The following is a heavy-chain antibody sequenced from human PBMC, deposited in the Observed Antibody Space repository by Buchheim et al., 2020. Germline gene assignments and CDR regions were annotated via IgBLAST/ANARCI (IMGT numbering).Heavy chain of an antibody. V-gene: IGHV3-7*01. J-gene: IGHJ6*02. CDR3: ARGTRDYYGMDV. CDR1: GFTFSSYW. CDR2: IKEDGSEG. Sequence: EVQLVESGGGLVQPGGSLRLSCAASGFTFSSYWMTWVRQAPGKGLEWVANIKEDGSEGYYVDSVKGRFTIPRDNAMNSLFLQMGSLRAEDTAVYYCARGTRDYYGMDVWGQGTT.